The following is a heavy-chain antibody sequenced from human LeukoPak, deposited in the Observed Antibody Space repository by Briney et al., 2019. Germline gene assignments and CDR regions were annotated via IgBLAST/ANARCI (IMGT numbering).Heavy chain of an antibody. CDR3: AREYRGEYYFAY. CDR1: GFTFSSYA. CDR2: ISGSGGST. Sequence: PGGSLRLSCAASGFTFSSYAMSWVRQAPGKGLEWVSAISGSGGSTYYADSVKGRFTISRDNSKDTLYLQMNSLRAEDTAVYYCAREYRGEYYFAYWGQGTLVTVSS. V-gene: IGHV3-23*01. D-gene: IGHD3-10*01. J-gene: IGHJ4*02.